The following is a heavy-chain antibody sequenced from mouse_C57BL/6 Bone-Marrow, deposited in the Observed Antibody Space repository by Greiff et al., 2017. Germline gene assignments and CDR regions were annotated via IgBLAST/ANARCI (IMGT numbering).Heavy chain of an antibody. CDR1: YTFSRRVH. CDR3: SEGSAVDCGAYYDAMDY. Sequence: VQLQQSGPELARPWASVKISCQAFYTFSRRVHLAIRDTNYWRQWVKQRPGQGLEWIGAIYPGNGDTSYHQKFKGKATLTADKSSSTAYMQLSSLTSEGSAVDCGAYYDAMDYWGQGTAVTVSS. CDR2: GQGLEWIG. J-gene: IGHJ4*01. V-gene: IGHV1-87*01.